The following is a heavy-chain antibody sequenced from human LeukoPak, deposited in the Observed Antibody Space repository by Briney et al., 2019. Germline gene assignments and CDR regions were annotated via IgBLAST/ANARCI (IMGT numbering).Heavy chain of an antibody. Sequence: GGSLRLSCAASGFTFSSYAMHWVRQAPGKGLEWVAVISYDGSNKYYADSVKGRFTISRDNSKNTLYLQRNSMRAEDTAEYYCARDMTRPVLRYLDWAFDYWGQGTLVTVSS. CDR2: ISYDGSNK. V-gene: IGHV3-30*04. CDR3: ARDMTRPVLRYLDWAFDY. D-gene: IGHD3-9*01. CDR1: GFTFSSYA. J-gene: IGHJ4*02.